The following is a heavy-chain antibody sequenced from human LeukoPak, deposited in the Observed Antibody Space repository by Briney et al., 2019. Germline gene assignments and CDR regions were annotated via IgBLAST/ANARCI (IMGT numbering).Heavy chain of an antibody. Sequence: PGGSLRLSCAASGFSFSSFWMGWVRQTPGKRPEWVANMNIDGSEKYYADSVKGRFTISRDNSKNTLYLQMNSLRAEDTAVYYCARGPGVVAAYFDYWGQGTLVTVSS. V-gene: IGHV3-7*01. CDR2: MNIDGSEK. CDR3: ARGPGVVAAYFDY. CDR1: GFSFSSFW. J-gene: IGHJ4*02. D-gene: IGHD2-15*01.